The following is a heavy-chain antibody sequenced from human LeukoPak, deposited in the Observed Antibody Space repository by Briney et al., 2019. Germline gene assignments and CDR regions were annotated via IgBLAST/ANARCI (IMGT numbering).Heavy chain of an antibody. V-gene: IGHV3-21*01. CDR3: ARDPGSGAFDI. D-gene: IGHD7-27*01. CDR2: ISNIGTSI. CDR1: GFTFSRYS. J-gene: IGHJ3*02. Sequence: GGSLRLSCAVSGFTFSRYSMNWVRQAPGKGLEWVSSISNIGTSIYYADSVKGRFTISRDNAKNSLYLQMNSLRAEDTAVYYCARDPGSGAFDIWGQGTMVTVPS.